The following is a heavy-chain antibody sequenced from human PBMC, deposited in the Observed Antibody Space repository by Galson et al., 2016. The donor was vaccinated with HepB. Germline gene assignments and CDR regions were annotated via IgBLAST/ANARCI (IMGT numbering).Heavy chain of an antibody. D-gene: IGHD3-3*01. V-gene: IGHV4-59*01. CDR3: ARHCDFWSGNNAFDI. CDR1: GGSISGYY. Sequence: ETLSLTCTVSGGSISGYYWSWIRQPPGKGLEWIGYVSYSGNTNYNPSLESRVTISVDTSKKQFSLKLGSVTAADTAVYYCARHCDFWSGNNAFDIWGQGTMATVSS. CDR2: VSYSGNT. J-gene: IGHJ3*02.